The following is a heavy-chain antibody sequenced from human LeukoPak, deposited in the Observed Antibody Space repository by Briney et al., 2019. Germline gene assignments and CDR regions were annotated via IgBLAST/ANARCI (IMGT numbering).Heavy chain of an antibody. V-gene: IGHV4-30-4*01. J-gene: IGHJ4*02. CDR3: ARVLGVAAVDDY. CDR1: GGSISSGDYY. Sequence: SETLSLTCTVSGGSISSGDYYWSWIRQPPGKGLEWIGYIYYSGSTYYNPSLKSRVTISVDTSKNQFSLKLGSVTAADTAVYYCARVLGVAAVDDYWGQGTLVTVSS. CDR2: IYYSGST. D-gene: IGHD6-13*01.